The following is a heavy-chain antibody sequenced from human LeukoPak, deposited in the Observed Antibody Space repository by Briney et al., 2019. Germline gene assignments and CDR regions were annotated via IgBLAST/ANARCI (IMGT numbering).Heavy chain of an antibody. CDR1: GFTFSSYA. J-gene: IGHJ4*02. Sequence: GGSLRLSCAASGFTFSSYAMSWVRQAPGKGLEWVSAISGSGGSTYYADSVKGRFTISRDNSKNTLYLQMNSLRAEDTAVYCCAKQGMVRGVHFDYWGQGTLVTVSS. CDR2: ISGSGGST. CDR3: AKQGMVRGVHFDY. V-gene: IGHV3-23*01. D-gene: IGHD3-10*01.